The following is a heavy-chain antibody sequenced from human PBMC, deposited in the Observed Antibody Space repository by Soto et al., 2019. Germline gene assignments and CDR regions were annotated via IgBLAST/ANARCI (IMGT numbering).Heavy chain of an antibody. D-gene: IGHD6-19*01. CDR1: GGTFSSYA. J-gene: IGHJ4*02. CDR3: ARELRGIAVAGTFFDY. Sequence: SVKVSCKASGGTFSSYAISWVRQAPGQGLEWMGGIIPIFDTANYAQKFQGRVTITADESTSTAYMELSSLRSEDTAVYYCARELRGIAVAGTFFDYWGQGTLVTVSS. CDR2: IIPIFDTA. V-gene: IGHV1-69*13.